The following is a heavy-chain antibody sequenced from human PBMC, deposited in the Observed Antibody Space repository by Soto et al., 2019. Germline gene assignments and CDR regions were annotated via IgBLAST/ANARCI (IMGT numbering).Heavy chain of an antibody. J-gene: IGHJ1*01. CDR3: AKVAVAGIYFQH. CDR2: ISGSGGST. D-gene: IGHD6-19*01. V-gene: IGHV3-23*01. Sequence: HPGGSLRLSCAASGFTFSSYAMSWVRQAPGKGLEWVSAISGSGGSTYYADSVKGRFTISRDNSKNTLYLQMNSLRAEDRAVYYCAKVAVAGIYFQHWGQGTLVTVSS. CDR1: GFTFSSYA.